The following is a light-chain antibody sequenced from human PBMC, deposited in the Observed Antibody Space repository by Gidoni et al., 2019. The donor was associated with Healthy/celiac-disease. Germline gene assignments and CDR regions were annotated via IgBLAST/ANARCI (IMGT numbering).Light chain of an antibody. CDR3: QQRSNWPWT. CDR1: QSVSSY. V-gene: IGKV3-11*01. Sequence: EIVLTQSPATLSLSPGERATLSCRASQSVSSYLAWYQQKPGQAPRLLIYDASNRATGIPARFSGSWSGTDFTLTISSLEPEDFAVYYCQQRSNWPWTFGQXTKVEIK. CDR2: DAS. J-gene: IGKJ1*01.